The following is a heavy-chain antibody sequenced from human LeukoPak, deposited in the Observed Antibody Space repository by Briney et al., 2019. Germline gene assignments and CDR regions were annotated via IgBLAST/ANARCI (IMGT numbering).Heavy chain of an antibody. J-gene: IGHJ4*02. D-gene: IGHD3-10*02. CDR2: ISWNSGSI. V-gene: IGHV3-9*01. CDR3: ASGLFGELRIDH. Sequence: GGSLRLSCVASGFTFDDYAMHWVRHAPGKGLEWVSGISWNSGSIGYADSVKGRFTISRDNAKNSLYLQMNSLRAEDTAVYYCASGLFGELRIDHWGQGTLVTVSS. CDR1: GFTFDDYA.